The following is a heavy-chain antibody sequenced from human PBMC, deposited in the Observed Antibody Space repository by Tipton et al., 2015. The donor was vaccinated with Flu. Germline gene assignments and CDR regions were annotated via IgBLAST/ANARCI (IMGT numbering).Heavy chain of an antibody. Sequence: TLSLTCTVSGDSISSYYWSWIRQPPGKALEWIGYVYDSDSGSTNYNPSFKSRVTISLDTSKNQVSLRLRSVTAADTAVYYCVRDDSYYDYIWGSYRPNWYFDLWGRGTLVTVSS. CDR3: VRDDSYYDYIWGSYRPNWYFDL. CDR1: GDSISSYY. J-gene: IGHJ2*01. V-gene: IGHV4-59*01. CDR2: VYDSDSGST. D-gene: IGHD3-16*02.